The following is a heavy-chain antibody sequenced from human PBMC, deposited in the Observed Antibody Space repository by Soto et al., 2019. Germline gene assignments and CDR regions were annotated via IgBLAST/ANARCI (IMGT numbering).Heavy chain of an antibody. CDR3: ATSHWFEP. CDR1: GGSISSRGYY. Sequence: QLQLQESGPGLVKPSETLSLTCTVSGGSISSRGYYWGWIRQPPGKGLEWIGTIYYSGSTYYNPSLKSRVTISVDTSNNQFTLKLSSVTAADTAVYYCATSHWFEPWGQGTLVTVSS. CDR2: IYYSGST. V-gene: IGHV4-39*01. D-gene: IGHD2-2*01. J-gene: IGHJ5*02.